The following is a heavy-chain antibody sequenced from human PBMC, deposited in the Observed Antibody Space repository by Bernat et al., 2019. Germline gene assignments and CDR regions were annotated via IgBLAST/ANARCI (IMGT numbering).Heavy chain of an antibody. Sequence: QVQLVESGGGVVQPGKSLRLSCAASGIIFSDYGMHWVRQAPGKGLEWVAVIWYDGSKKYYADSVKGRFTISRDNSQNTLYLQMNSRRAEDTAVYYCARCDAPPSIEMVRGVIDYWGQGTLVTVSS. CDR2: IWYDGSKK. D-gene: IGHD3-10*01. J-gene: IGHJ4*02. CDR3: ARCDAPPSIEMVRGVIDY. V-gene: IGHV3-33*01. CDR1: GIIFSDYG.